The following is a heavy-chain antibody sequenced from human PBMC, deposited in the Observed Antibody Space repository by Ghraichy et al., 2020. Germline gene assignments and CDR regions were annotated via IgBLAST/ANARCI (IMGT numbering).Heavy chain of an antibody. J-gene: IGHJ4*02. D-gene: IGHD3-22*01. CDR1: GGSISGGDSY. V-gene: IGHV4-30-4*01. CDR3: ARGLLFNSGYFDY. CDR2: VYYSGSS. Sequence: SETLSLTCSVSGGSISGGDSYLTWIRQPPGKGLEWIGYVYYSGSSNYNPSLKSRASISVDTSTNQFSLELRSVTAADTAVYFCARGLLFNSGYFDYWGQGALVTVSS.